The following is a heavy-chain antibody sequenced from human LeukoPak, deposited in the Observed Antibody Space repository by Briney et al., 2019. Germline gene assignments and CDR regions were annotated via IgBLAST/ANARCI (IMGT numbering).Heavy chain of an antibody. CDR3: ARTPVYIQLGNYYYYGMDV. J-gene: IGHJ6*02. Sequence: GGSLRLSCAASVFTVSSNYMSWVRQAPGKGLEWVSVIFSGGSTYYADSVKGRFTISRHNSKNTPYLQMNSLRAEDTAVYYSARTPVYIQLGNYYYYGMDVWGQGHTVPVSS. CDR2: IFSGGST. D-gene: IGHD5-18*01. CDR1: VFTVSSNY. V-gene: IGHV3-66*01.